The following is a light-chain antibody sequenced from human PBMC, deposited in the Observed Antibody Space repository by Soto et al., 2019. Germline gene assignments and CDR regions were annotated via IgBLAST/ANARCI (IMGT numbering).Light chain of an antibody. Sequence: ETLFAQSPATLSLSPGERATLSCRASQSVNNFLAWYQQKPGQAPRLLIYDASYRATGIPARFSGSGSGTDFSLTISSXEPEDSAVYYCQQRGNWPATFGPGTKVDTK. V-gene: IGKV3-11*01. CDR1: QSVNNF. CDR2: DAS. CDR3: QQRGNWPAT. J-gene: IGKJ3*01.